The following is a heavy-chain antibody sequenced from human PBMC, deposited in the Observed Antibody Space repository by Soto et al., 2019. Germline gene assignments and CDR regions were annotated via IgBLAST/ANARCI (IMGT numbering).Heavy chain of an antibody. D-gene: IGHD6-13*01. V-gene: IGHV2-5*02. Sequence: QITLKESGPTLVQPTQTLTLTCTFSGFSLSTGGVGVGWIRQPPGKALEWLALIYWDEDKRYTPSLKSRLTSTKDTPNKQVVHIMTNMDPVDTATYYCGHTSTLVPLDYWGQGTLVTVSS. CDR3: GHTSTLVPLDY. CDR2: IYWDEDK. CDR1: GFSLSTGGVG. J-gene: IGHJ4*02.